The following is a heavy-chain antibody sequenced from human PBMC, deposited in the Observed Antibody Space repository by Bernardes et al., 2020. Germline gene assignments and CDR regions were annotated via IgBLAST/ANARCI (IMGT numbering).Heavy chain of an antibody. J-gene: IGHJ3*02. Sequence: SETLSLTCTVSRDPITNKHYYWGSLRQPPGKRLEWIGSIYLSGNTHYSPSLKSRVTLSVDTSQTQFPRNLSSVTAADTAGYSCASHGGGHDAVISWGQGTMVTVSS. D-gene: IGHD3-16*01. V-gene: IGHV4-39*01. CDR1: RDPITNKHYY. CDR2: IYLSGNT. CDR3: ASHGGGHDAVIS.